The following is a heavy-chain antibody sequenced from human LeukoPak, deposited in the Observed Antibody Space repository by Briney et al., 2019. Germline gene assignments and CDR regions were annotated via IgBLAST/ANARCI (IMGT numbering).Heavy chain of an antibody. J-gene: IGHJ4*02. CDR3: ARLGTCGSDWCLADY. Sequence: SGTLSLTCSVSGGSINNYYWDWIRQPPGKGLEWIGHIHYSGSTVYNPSLKSRATMSVDTSGNRFSLRLSSVTAADTAVYYCARLGTCGSDWCLADYWGQGTLVTVSS. CDR1: GGSINNYY. V-gene: IGHV4-59*08. CDR2: IHYSGST. D-gene: IGHD2-21*01.